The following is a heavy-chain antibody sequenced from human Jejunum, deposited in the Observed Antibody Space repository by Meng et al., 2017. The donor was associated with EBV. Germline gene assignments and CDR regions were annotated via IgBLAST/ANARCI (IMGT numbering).Heavy chain of an antibody. D-gene: IGHD6-13*01. V-gene: IGHV3-66*01. CDR3: ARGGSSWYFFDY. CDR1: GFTVSSNY. J-gene: IGHJ4*02. Sequence: EVQLVVCGGGCVKPGGSLRLSCAASGFTVSSNYMSWVRQAPGKGLEWVSVIYRGGSAFYSDSVKGRFTISRDNSKNTLFLQMNSLRAEDTAVYYCARGGSSWYFFDYWGQGTLVTVSS. CDR2: IYRGGSA.